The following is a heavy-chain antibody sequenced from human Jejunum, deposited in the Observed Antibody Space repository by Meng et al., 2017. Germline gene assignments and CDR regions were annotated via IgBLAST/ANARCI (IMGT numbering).Heavy chain of an antibody. CDR2: MNQDGSNI. Sequence: GESLKISCAVSGFMFSGSWMSWVRQAPGKGLEWVANMNQDGSNIYYMDSVRGRFTISRDNTKNSLYLQMNSLRVEDTAVYYCARDPGYGALDYWGQGRRVTVSS. V-gene: IGHV3-7*01. CDR1: GFMFSGSW. J-gene: IGHJ4*02. CDR3: ARDPGYGALDY. D-gene: IGHD4/OR15-4a*01.